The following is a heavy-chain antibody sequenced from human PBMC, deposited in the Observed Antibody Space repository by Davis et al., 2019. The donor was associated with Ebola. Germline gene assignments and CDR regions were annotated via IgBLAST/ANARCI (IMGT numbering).Heavy chain of an antibody. CDR2: ISPDGSRT. V-gene: IGHV3-74*01. CDR3: TRDFDYGGGY. CDR1: GFTLSSHW. D-gene: IGHD4-17*01. J-gene: IGHJ4*02. Sequence: GESLKISCAASGFTLSSHWIHWVRQAPGKGLVWVSRISPDGSRTSYADSVKGRFTVSRDNAKNTLYLQMNSLRVEDTAVYYCTRDFDYGGGYWGQGALVTVSS.